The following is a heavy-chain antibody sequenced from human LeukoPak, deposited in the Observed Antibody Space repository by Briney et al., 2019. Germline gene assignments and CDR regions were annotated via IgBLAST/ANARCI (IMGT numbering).Heavy chain of an antibody. J-gene: IGHJ3*02. CDR2: INPNSGGT. D-gene: IGHD6-19*01. CDR1: GGTFSSYA. CDR3: ATYSSGWYGDAFDI. V-gene: IGHV1-2*04. Sequence: ASVKVSCKASGGTFSSYAISWVRQAPGQGLEWMGWINPNSGGTNYAQKFQGWVTMTRDTSISTAYMELSRLRSDDTAVYYCATYSSGWYGDAFDIWGQGTMVTVSS.